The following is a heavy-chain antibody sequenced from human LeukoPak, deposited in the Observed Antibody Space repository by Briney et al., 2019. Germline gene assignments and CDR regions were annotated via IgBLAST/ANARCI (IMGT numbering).Heavy chain of an antibody. J-gene: IGHJ4*02. D-gene: IGHD5-12*01. CDR2: ISYDGINQ. CDR3: ARGRHSGYDILDY. CDR1: GFTFGNYA. V-gene: IGHV3-30*01. Sequence: GRSLRLSCAASGFTFGNYAIHWVRQAPGKGLEWVAFISYDGINQYYGDSVKGRFSISRDNSKNTLSLQMNSLRAEDTAVYYCARGRHSGYDILDYWGQGTLVTVSS.